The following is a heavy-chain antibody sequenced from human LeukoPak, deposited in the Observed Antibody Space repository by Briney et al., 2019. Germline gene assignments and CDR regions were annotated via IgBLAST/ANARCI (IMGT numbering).Heavy chain of an antibody. V-gene: IGHV4-31*03. D-gene: IGHD3-10*01. CDR3: ARGPPLLWFGELKEFWFDP. CDR2: IYYSGST. CDR1: GGSISSGGYY. J-gene: IGHJ5*02. Sequence: PSQTLSLTCTVSGGSISSGGYYWSWIRQHPGKGLEWIGYIYYSGSTYYNPSLKSRVTISVDTSKNRFSLKLSSVTAADTAVYYCARGPPLLWFGELKEFWFDPWGQGALVTVSS.